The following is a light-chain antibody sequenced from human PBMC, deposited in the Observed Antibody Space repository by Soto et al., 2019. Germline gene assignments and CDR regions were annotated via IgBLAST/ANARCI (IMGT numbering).Light chain of an antibody. J-gene: IGLJ3*02. CDR3: SSYTIRSSWV. CDR2: EVT. CDR1: SSDVGGYNR. V-gene: IGLV2-14*01. Sequence: QSALTQPASVTGSPGQSITISCTGTSSDVGGYNRVSWYQHYPGTAPKLMIYEVTNRPSGVSDRFSGSKSGNTASLTISGLQPEDEADYYCSSYTIRSSWVFGGGTKVTVL.